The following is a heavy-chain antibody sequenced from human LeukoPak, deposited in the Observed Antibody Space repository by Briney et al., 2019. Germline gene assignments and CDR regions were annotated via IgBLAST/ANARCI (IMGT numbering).Heavy chain of an antibody. J-gene: IGHJ3*02. CDR2: IKEDGTAK. CDR1: GFTFSSSW. CDR3: TRDSGYNAFDI. D-gene: IGHD5-12*01. V-gene: IGHV3-7*01. Sequence: GVSLRLSCAASGFTFSSSWMAWVRQAPGKGLEWVGNIKEDGTAKNYVVSVRGRFTISRDNAKNSLYLQMNSLRGEDTAVYYCTRDSGYNAFDIWGQGTMVTVSS.